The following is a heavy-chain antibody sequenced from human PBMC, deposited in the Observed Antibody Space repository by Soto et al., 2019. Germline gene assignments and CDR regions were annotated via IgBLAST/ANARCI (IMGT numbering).Heavy chain of an antibody. CDR3: ARVYHSSSWYADYYYYYGMDV. V-gene: IGHV4-31*03. CDR1: VGSISSGGYY. Sequence: QVQLQESGPGLVKPSQTLSLTCTVSVGSISSGGYYRSWIRQHPGKGLEWIGYIYYSGRTYYNPSRKSRLTISVDTSKNQFSLKLSSVTAADTAVDYCARVYHSSSWYADYYYYYGMDVWGQGTTVTVSS. D-gene: IGHD6-13*01. J-gene: IGHJ6*02. CDR2: IYYSGRT.